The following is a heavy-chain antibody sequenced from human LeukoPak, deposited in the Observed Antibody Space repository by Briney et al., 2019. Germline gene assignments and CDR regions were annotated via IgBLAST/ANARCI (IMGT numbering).Heavy chain of an antibody. Sequence: SVKASCKASGGTFSSYAISWVRQAPGQGLEWMGRIIPIFGTANYAQKFQGRVTITTDESTSTAYMELSSLRSEDTAVYYCARVSIAAAFNWFDPWGQGTLVTVSS. J-gene: IGHJ5*02. CDR3: ARVSIAAAFNWFDP. CDR2: IIPIFGTA. D-gene: IGHD6-13*01. V-gene: IGHV1-69*05. CDR1: GGTFSSYA.